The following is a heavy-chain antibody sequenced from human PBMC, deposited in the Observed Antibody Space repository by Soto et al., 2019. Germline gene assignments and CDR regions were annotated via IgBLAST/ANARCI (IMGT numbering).Heavy chain of an antibody. CDR2: ISGSGGST. CDR1: GFTFSSYA. V-gene: IGHV3-23*01. CDR3: AKPGGPYYYDSSGYPEYFQH. J-gene: IGHJ1*01. D-gene: IGHD3-22*01. Sequence: GGSLRLSCAASGFTFSSYAMSWVRQAPGKGLEWVSAISGSGGSTYYADSVKGRFTISRDNSKNTLYLQMNSLRAEDTAVYYCAKPGGPYYYDSSGYPEYFQHWGQGTLVTVSS.